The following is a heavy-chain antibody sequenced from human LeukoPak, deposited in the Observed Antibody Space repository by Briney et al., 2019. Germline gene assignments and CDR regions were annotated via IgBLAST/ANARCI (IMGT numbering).Heavy chain of an antibody. CDR1: GFTFSSYE. J-gene: IGHJ5*02. CDR2: ISTSGTTI. D-gene: IGHD2-2*03. Sequence: GGSLRLSCAASGFTFSSYEMNWVRQAPGKGLEWVSYISTSGTTIYYADSVKGRFTISRDNAKNSLFLQMNSLRAEDTAVYYCARGTGYCLDPWGQGTLVTVSS. CDR3: ARGTGYCLDP. V-gene: IGHV3-48*03.